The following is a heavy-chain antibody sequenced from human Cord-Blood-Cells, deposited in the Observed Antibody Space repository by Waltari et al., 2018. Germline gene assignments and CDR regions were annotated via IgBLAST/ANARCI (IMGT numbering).Heavy chain of an antibody. V-gene: IGHV3-30-3*01. J-gene: IGHJ4*02. Sequence: QVQLVESGGGVVQLGRSLRLSCAASGFTFSTYAIHWVRQAPGKGLEWVAVISYDGSNKYYADSVKGRFTISRDNSKNTLYLQMNSLRAEDTAVYYCARSAGTIDFDYWGQGTLVTVSS. D-gene: IGHD3-10*01. CDR1: GFTFSTYA. CDR3: ARSAGTIDFDY. CDR2: ISYDGSNK.